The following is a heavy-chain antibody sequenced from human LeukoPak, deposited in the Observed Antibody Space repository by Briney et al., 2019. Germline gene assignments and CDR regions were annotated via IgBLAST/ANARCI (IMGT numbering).Heavy chain of an antibody. V-gene: IGHV3-30-3*01. CDR2: ISYDGSNK. CDR3: AIGGYTAHGLGYFDL. CDR1: GFTFSSYA. J-gene: IGHJ2*01. D-gene: IGHD5-18*01. Sequence: GRSLRLSCAASGFTFSSYAMHWVRQAPGKGLEWVAVISYDGSNKYYADSVKGRFTISRDNSKNTLYLQMNSLRAEDTAVYYCAIGGYTAHGLGYFDLWGRGTLVTVSS.